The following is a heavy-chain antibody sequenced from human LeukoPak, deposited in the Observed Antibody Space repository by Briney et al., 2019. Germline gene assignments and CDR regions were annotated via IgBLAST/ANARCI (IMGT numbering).Heavy chain of an antibody. CDR2: ISYDRSNK. V-gene: IGHV3-30*18. CDR1: GLTFSSYA. CDR3: AKGPVRGAEWFDP. J-gene: IGHJ5*02. D-gene: IGHD3-10*01. Sequence: GGSLRLSCTASGLTFSSYAMSWVRQAPGKGLEWVAVISYDRSNKYYADSVKGRFTISRDNSKNTLCLQMNSLRAEDTAVYYCAKGPVRGAEWFDPWGQGTLVTVSS.